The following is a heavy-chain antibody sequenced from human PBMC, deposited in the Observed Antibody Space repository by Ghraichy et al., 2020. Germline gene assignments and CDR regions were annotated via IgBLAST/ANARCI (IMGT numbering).Heavy chain of an antibody. Sequence: GGSLRLSCAASGFTFSSYAMSWVRQAPGKGLEWVSAISGSGGSTYYADSVKGRFTISRDNSKNTLYLQMNSLRAEDTAVYYCAKKYSSSWLENWFDPWGQGTLVTVSS. CDR1: GFTFSSYA. V-gene: IGHV3-23*01. CDR3: AKKYSSSWLENWFDP. D-gene: IGHD6-13*01. CDR2: ISGSGGST. J-gene: IGHJ5*02.